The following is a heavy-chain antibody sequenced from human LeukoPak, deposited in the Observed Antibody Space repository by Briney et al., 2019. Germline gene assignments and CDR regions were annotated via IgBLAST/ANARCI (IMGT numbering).Heavy chain of an antibody. CDR3: ARDGRPYSGYDSYNWFDP. CDR1: GFTFSSYA. Sequence: PGGSLRLSCAASGFTFSSYAMHWVRQAPGKGREWVAVISYDGSNKYYAGSVKGRFTISRDNSKNTLYLQMNSLSAEDTAVYYCARDGRPYSGYDSYNWFDPWGQGTLVTVSS. D-gene: IGHD5-12*01. V-gene: IGHV3-30-3*01. J-gene: IGHJ5*02. CDR2: ISYDGSNK.